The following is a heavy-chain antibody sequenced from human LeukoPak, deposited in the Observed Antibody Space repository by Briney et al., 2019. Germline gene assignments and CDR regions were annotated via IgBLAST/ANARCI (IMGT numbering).Heavy chain of an antibody. Sequence: GGSLRLSCAASGFTFSSYAMSWVRQAPGKGLEWVSAISGSGGSTYYADSVKGWFTISRDNSKNTLYLQMNSLRAEDTAVYYCAKDGTELSGSYLLWGQGTLVTVSS. CDR2: ISGSGGST. D-gene: IGHD1-26*01. V-gene: IGHV3-23*01. J-gene: IGHJ4*02. CDR3: AKDGTELSGSYLL. CDR1: GFTFSSYA.